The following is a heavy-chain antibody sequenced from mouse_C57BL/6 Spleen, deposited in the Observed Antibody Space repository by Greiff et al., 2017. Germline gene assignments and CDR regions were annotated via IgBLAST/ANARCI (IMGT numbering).Heavy chain of an antibody. Sequence: QVQLQQPGAELVKPGASVKLSCKASGYTFTSYWMHWVKQRPGQGLEWIGMIHPNSGSTNYNEKFKSKATLTVDKSSSTAYMQLSSLTSEDSAVYYCTRDDDGYSDCDYWGQGTTLTVSS. V-gene: IGHV1-64*01. J-gene: IGHJ2*01. CDR2: IHPNSGST. CDR3: TRDDDGYSDCDY. D-gene: IGHD2-3*01. CDR1: GYTFTSYW.